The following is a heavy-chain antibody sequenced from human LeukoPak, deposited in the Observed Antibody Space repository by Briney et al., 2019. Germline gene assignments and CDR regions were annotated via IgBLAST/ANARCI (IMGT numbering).Heavy chain of an antibody. J-gene: IGHJ4*02. CDR3: ARRRGWKQQLVYFDY. V-gene: IGHV4-59*08. CDR1: GGSTTSYY. D-gene: IGHD6-13*01. CDR2: LYHSGTP. Sequence: SETLSLTCTVSGGSTTSYYWSWIRQSPGKGLEWIGYLYHSGTPRYNPSLKSRVTISADTSKNQFFLNLNSTTGADTAVYYCARRRGWKQQLVYFDYWGQGTLATVSS.